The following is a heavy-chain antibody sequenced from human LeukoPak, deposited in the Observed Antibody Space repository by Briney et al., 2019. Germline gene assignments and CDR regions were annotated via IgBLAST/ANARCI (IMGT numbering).Heavy chain of an antibody. CDR1: RFTFSDYY. Sequence: PGGSLRLSCAASRFTFSDYYMSWIRQAPGKGLEWVSYISSSGSTIYYADSVKGRFTISRDNAKNSLYLQMNSLRAEDTAVYYCARDFGVVMSVYYYGMDVWGQGTTVTVSS. CDR2: ISSSGSTI. D-gene: IGHD3-3*01. CDR3: ARDFGVVMSVYYYGMDV. V-gene: IGHV3-11*01. J-gene: IGHJ6*02.